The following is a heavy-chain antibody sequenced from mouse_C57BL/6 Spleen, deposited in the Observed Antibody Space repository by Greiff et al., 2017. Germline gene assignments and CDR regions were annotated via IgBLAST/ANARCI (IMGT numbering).Heavy chain of an antibody. J-gene: IGHJ4*01. Sequence: QVQLQQPGAELVMPGASVKLSCKASGYTFTSYWMHWVKQRPGQGLEWIGEIDPSDSYTNYNQKFKGKSTLTVDKSSSTAYMQLSSLTSEDSAVYYCARIEHDAMDYWGQGTSVTVSS. V-gene: IGHV1-69*01. CDR2: IDPSDSYT. CDR3: ARIEHDAMDY. CDR1: GYTFTSYW.